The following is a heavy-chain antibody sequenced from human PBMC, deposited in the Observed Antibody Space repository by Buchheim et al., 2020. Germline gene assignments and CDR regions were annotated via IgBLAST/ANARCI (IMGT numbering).Heavy chain of an antibody. CDR1: GFTFSSYA. V-gene: IGHV3-23*01. J-gene: IGHJ4*02. D-gene: IGHD3-10*01. Sequence: EVQLLESGGGLVQPGGSLRLSCAASGFTFSSYAMSWVSQAPGKGLEWVSAISGSGGSTYYADSVKGRFTISRDNSKQTLSLQMNSLRAEDTAVYYCAKDRGAIRLWFGELLYEFWGQGTL. CDR3: AKDRGAIRLWFGELLYEF. CDR2: ISGSGGST.